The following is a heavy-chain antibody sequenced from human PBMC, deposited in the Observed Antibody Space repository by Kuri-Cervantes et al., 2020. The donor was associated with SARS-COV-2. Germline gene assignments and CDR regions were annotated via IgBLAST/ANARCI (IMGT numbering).Heavy chain of an antibody. CDR3: VRSGAVAGTFDY. J-gene: IGHJ4*02. Sequence: GGSLRLSCSASGFTFSSYAMHWVRQAPGKGLEYVSAISSNGGSTYYADSVQGRFTISRDNSKNTLYLQMSSLRAEGTAVYYCVRSGAVAGTFDYWGQGTLVTVSS. CDR2: ISSNGGST. D-gene: IGHD6-19*01. V-gene: IGHV3-64D*08. CDR1: GFTFSSYA.